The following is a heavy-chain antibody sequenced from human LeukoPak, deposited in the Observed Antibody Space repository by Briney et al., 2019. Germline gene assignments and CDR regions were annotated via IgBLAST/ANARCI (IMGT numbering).Heavy chain of an antibody. CDR2: IYYSGST. CDR3: ARLASPHYYDSSGYYLWYFDC. V-gene: IGHV4-39*01. D-gene: IGHD3-22*01. J-gene: IGHJ4*02. CDR1: GGSISSSSYY. Sequence: PSETLSLTCTVSGGSISSSSYYWGWIRQPPGKGLEWIGSIYYSGSTYYNPSLKSRVTISVDTSKNQFSLKLSSVTAADTAVYYCARLASPHYYDSSGYYLWYFDCWGQGTLVTVSS.